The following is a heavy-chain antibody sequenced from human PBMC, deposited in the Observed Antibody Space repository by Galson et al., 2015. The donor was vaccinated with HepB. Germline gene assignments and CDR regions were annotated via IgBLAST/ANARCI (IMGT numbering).Heavy chain of an antibody. CDR2: IYYSGST. CDR3: ARGGGWYFY. CDR1: GGSISSSSYY. V-gene: IGHV4-39*07. J-gene: IGHJ4*01. Sequence: SETLSLTCTVSGGSISSSSYYWGWIRQPPGKGLEWIGSIYYSGSTNYNPSLKSRVTISVDTSKNQFSLRLSSVTAADTAVYYCARGGGWYFYWGHGTLVTVSS. D-gene: IGHD6-19*01.